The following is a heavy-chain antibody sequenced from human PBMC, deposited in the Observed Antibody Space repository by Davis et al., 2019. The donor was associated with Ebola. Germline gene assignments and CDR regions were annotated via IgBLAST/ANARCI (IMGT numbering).Heavy chain of an antibody. CDR3: VKDSYYYDSSGYYGSLFDY. CDR2: ISSNGGST. D-gene: IGHD3-22*01. J-gene: IGHJ4*02. V-gene: IGHV3-64D*08. CDR1: GFTFSSYA. Sequence: GESLKISCAASGFTFSSYAMHWVRQAPGKGLEYVSAISSNGGSTYYADSVKGRFTISRDNSKNTLYLQMSSLRAEGTAVYYCVKDSYYYDSSGYYGSLFDYWGQGTLVTVSS.